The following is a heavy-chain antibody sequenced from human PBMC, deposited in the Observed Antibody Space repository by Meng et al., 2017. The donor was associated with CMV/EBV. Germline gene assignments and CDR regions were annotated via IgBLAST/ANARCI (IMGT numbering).Heavy chain of an antibody. V-gene: IGHV4-59*01. Sequence: GSLRLSCTVSGGSISSYYWSWIRQPPGKGLEWLGYIYYSGSTNYNPSLKSRVTISVDTSKNQFSLKLSSVTAADTAVYYCARVRVPAATYYYYGMDVWGQGTTVTVSS. J-gene: IGHJ6*02. D-gene: IGHD2-2*01. CDR3: ARVRVPAATYYYYGMDV. CDR2: IYYSGST. CDR1: GGSISSYY.